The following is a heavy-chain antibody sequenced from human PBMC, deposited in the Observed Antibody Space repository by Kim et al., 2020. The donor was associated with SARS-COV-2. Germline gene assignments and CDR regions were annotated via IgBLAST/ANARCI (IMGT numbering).Heavy chain of an antibody. CDR3: ARESATVSLSSLAYYDY. V-gene: IGHV3-21*01. CDR1: GFTFRSFT. Sequence: GGSLRLSCAASGFTFRSFTMNWVRQAPGKGLEWVSSISSNSASIYYAASLRGRFTISRDNAKNSVYLQMDSLRAEATAVYYCARESATVSLSSLAYYDYWGRGTLVTVSS. D-gene: IGHD1-1*01. CDR2: ISSNSASI. J-gene: IGHJ4*02.